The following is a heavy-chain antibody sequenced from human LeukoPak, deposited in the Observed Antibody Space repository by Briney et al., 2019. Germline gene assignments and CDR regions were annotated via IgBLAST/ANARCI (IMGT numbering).Heavy chain of an antibody. J-gene: IGHJ4*02. D-gene: IGHD2-21*01. CDR1: GFTFSSSA. CDR2: ISGSGGST. Sequence: GGSLRLSCAASGFTFSSSAMSWVRQAPGKGLEWVSAISGSGGSTYYADSVRGRFTISRDNSKNTLYVQMNSLRREDTAFYYCAREYGGRVPTSLLRRPIPLTTALLLWGQGTLVTVSS. CDR3: AREYGGRVPTSLLRRPIPLTTALLL. V-gene: IGHV3-23*01.